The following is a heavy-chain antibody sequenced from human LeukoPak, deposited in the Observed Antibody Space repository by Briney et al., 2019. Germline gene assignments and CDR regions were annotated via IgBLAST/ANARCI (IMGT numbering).Heavy chain of an antibody. V-gene: IGHV7-4-1*02. D-gene: IGHD3-10*01. Sequence: ASVKVSCKASGYTFTSYGISWVRQAPGQGLEWMGWINTNTGNPTYAQGFTGRFVFSLDTSVSTAYLQISSLKAEDTAVYYCARDLESYGSGTGFDPWGQGTLVTVSS. CDR2: INTNTGNP. J-gene: IGHJ5*02. CDR1: GYTFTSYG. CDR3: ARDLESYGSGTGFDP.